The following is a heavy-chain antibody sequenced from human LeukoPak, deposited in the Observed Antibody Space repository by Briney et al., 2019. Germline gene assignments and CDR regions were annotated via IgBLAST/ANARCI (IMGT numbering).Heavy chain of an antibody. Sequence: GGSLRLSCAASGFTFSSYWMSWVRQAPGKGLEWVANIKQDGSEKYYVDSVKGRFTISRDNDKNSLYLQMNSLRAEDTAVYYCARDQGTRIVVVPAYDYYYGMDVWGKGTTVTVSS. V-gene: IGHV3-7*03. D-gene: IGHD2-2*01. J-gene: IGHJ6*04. CDR1: GFTFSSYW. CDR3: ARDQGTRIVVVPAYDYYYGMDV. CDR2: IKQDGSEK.